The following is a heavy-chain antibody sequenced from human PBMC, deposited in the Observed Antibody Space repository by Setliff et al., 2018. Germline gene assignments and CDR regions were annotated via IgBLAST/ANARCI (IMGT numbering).Heavy chain of an antibody. V-gene: IGHV4-4*08. CDR2: IYHNGNT. D-gene: IGHD3-10*01. Sequence: SETLSLTCTVSGGSVSPYFWSWIRQPPGKGLEWIGYIYHNGNTNFNPSLKTRVTMSVDTSKNQFALKLSSVTAADTAVYYCASNYYYGSGSSTVKHYYYYGMDVWGQGTTVTVSS. J-gene: IGHJ6*02. CDR1: GGSVSPYF. CDR3: ASNYYYGSGSSTVKHYYYYGMDV.